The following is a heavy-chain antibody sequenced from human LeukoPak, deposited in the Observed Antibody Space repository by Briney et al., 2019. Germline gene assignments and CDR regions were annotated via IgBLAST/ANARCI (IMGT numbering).Heavy chain of an antibody. CDR1: GYTFSNYD. Sequence: ASVKVSCKASGYTFSNYDINWVRQATGQGLEWMGYMNPDSGHTVYVQKFQGRVTMTRDTSISTAYMELSSLRFDDTAVYYCARVPRESNSHWGQGTLVTVSS. V-gene: IGHV1-8*01. CDR2: MNPDSGHT. CDR3: ARVPRESNSH. J-gene: IGHJ4*02. D-gene: IGHD1-1*01.